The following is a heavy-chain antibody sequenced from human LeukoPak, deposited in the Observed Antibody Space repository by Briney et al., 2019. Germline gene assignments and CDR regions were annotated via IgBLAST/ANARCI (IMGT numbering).Heavy chain of an antibody. CDR1: GGSISSYC. J-gene: IGHJ4*02. CDR2: ICTSGST. CDR3: ARGNYDYFDS. D-gene: IGHD1-7*01. Sequence: SETLSLTCTVSGGSISSYCWSCIRQPAGKGLEWIGRICTSGSTNYNPSLKSRVTMSVDTSKNQFSLKLSSVTAADTAVYFCARGNYDYFDSWGQGTLVTVSS. V-gene: IGHV4-4*07.